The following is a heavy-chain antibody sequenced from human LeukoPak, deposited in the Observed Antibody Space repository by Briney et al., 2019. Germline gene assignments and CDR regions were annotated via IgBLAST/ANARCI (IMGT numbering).Heavy chain of an antibody. CDR1: GFTFSDYY. Sequence: GGSLRLSCAASGFTFSDYYMSWIRQAPGKGLEWVSYISSSGSAIHYADSVKGRFTISRDNAKNSLYLQMNSLRAEDTAVYYCARVMRSRSPFDYWGQGTLVTVSS. J-gene: IGHJ4*02. CDR3: ARVMRSRSPFDY. V-gene: IGHV3-11*01. D-gene: IGHD1-26*01. CDR2: ISSSGSAI.